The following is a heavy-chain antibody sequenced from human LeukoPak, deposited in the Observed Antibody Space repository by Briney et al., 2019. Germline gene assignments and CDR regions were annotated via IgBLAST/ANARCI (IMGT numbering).Heavy chain of an antibody. CDR3: AISAFRRLGELSLPYYFDY. Sequence: ASVKVSCKASGYTFTSYDINWVRQATGQVLEWMGWMNPNGGNTGYAQKFQGRVTMTRNTSISTAYMELSSLRSEDTAVYYCAISAFRRLGELSLPYYFDYWGQGTLVTVSS. CDR1: GYTFTSYD. J-gene: IGHJ4*02. D-gene: IGHD3-16*02. CDR2: MNPNGGNT. V-gene: IGHV1-8*01.